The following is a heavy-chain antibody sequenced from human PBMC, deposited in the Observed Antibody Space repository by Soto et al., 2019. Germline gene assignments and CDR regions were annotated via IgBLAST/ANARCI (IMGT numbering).Heavy chain of an antibody. CDR2: IYYSGST. CDR3: ARDALEGKNYYDSSGYEAR. CDR1: GGSISSGGYY. D-gene: IGHD3-22*01. Sequence: PSETLSLTCTVSGGSISSGGYYWSWIRQHPGKGLEWIGYIYYSGSTYYNPSLKSRVTISVDTSKNQFSLKLSSVTAADTAVYYCARDALEGKNYYDSSGYEARWGQGTMVTVSS. J-gene: IGHJ3*01. V-gene: IGHV4-31*03.